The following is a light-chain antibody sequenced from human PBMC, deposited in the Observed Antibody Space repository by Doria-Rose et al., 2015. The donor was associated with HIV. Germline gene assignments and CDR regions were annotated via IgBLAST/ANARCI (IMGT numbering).Light chain of an antibody. Sequence: TQSPATLSVSPGEKATLSCRASQSVGNNLAWYQQKPGQAPRLLISGSSTRATGIPARFSGSGSGTKFTLTISSLQSEDFAVYYCQQYNNWPPLTFGGGTKEESK. CDR3: QQYNNWPPLT. V-gene: IGKV3-15*01. CDR2: GSS. J-gene: IGKJ4*01. CDR1: QSVGNN.